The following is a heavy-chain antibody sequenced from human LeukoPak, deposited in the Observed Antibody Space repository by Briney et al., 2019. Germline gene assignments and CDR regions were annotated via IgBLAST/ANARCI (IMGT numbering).Heavy chain of an antibody. D-gene: IGHD3-3*01. CDR2: INHSGST. J-gene: IGHJ4*02. CDR1: GGSFSGYY. CDR3: ARGPPLLTYYDLWSGSWSFDY. Sequence: SETLSLTCAVYGGSFSGYYWSWIRQPPGKGLEWIGEINHSGSTNYNPSLKSRVTISVDTSKNQFSLKLSSVTAADTAVYYCARGPPLLTYYDLWSGSWSFDYWGQGTLVTVSS. V-gene: IGHV4-34*01.